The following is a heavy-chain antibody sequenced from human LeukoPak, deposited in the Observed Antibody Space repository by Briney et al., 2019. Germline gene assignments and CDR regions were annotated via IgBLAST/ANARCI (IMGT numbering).Heavy chain of an antibody. CDR3: AKDPNGDYVGAFDS. Sequence: PGGSLRLSCAASGFTFSSYWMSWVRQAPGKGLEWVSGIHGNGETTYYADSVKGRFTISRDNSRELLYLQMNSLRVEDTAVYYCAKDPNGDYVGAFDSWGQGTMVTVSS. J-gene: IGHJ3*02. D-gene: IGHD4-17*01. CDR2: IHGNGETT. V-gene: IGHV3-23*01. CDR1: GFTFSSYW.